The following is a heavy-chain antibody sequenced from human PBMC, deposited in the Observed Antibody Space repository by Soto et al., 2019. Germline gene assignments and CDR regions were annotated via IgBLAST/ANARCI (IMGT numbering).Heavy chain of an antibody. V-gene: IGHV2-26*01. CDR1: GFSLSNAGMG. Sequence: QVTLKESGPVLVKPTETLTLTCTVSGFSLSNAGMGVSWIRQPPGKAPEWLAHIFSNDERRFSTSLKNRLTISKDTSNSQVVLIMTNMDPVDTGTYYCAQTEDGGRSRTPAGWFVAWGQGTLVTVSS. D-gene: IGHD2-15*01. J-gene: IGHJ5*02. CDR3: AQTEDGGRSRTPAGWFVA. CDR2: IFSNDER.